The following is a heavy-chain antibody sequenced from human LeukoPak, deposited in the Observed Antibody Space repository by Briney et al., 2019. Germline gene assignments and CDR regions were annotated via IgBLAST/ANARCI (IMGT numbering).Heavy chain of an antibody. CDR3: ASTLCSGGSCYSGDLGY. CDR2: IYYSGST. J-gene: IGHJ4*02. Sequence: PSETLSLTCTVSGGSISSYYWSWIRQPPGKGLEWIGYIYYSGSTNYNPSLKSRVTISVDTSKNQFSLKLSSVTAADTAVYYCASTLCSGGSCYSGDLGYWGQGTLVTVSS. V-gene: IGHV4-59*08. CDR1: GGSISSYY. D-gene: IGHD2-15*01.